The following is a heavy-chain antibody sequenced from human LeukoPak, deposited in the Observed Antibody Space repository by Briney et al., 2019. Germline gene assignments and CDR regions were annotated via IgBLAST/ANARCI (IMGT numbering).Heavy chain of an antibody. CDR3: ARDGGGYCSSTSCHTLDY. V-gene: IGHV3-30*03. CDR1: GFTFSSYG. CDR2: ISYDGSNK. Sequence: GGSLRLSCAASGFTFSSYGMHWVRQAPGEGLEWVAVISYDGSNKYYADSVKGRFTISRDNSKNTLYLQMNSLRAEDTAVYYCARDGGGYCSSTSCHTLDYWGQGTLVTVSS. D-gene: IGHD2-2*01. J-gene: IGHJ4*02.